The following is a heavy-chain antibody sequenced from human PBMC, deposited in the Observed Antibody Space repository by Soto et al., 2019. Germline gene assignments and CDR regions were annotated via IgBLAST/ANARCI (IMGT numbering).Heavy chain of an antibody. V-gene: IGHV4-34*01. CDR2: INHSGST. Sequence: SETLSLTCAVYGGSFSAYYWTWIRQPPGKGLEWIGEINHSGSTNYSPSLKSRLTISLDTSKNQFSLKLSYVTAADTAVYYCARAGDGSSSYFDFWGPGTLVTVSS. J-gene: IGHJ4*02. CDR3: ARAGDGSSSYFDF. CDR1: GGSFSAYY. D-gene: IGHD6-6*01.